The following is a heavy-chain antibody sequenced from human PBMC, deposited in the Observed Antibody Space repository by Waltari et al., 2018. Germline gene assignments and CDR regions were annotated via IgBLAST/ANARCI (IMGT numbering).Heavy chain of an antibody. CDR2: ISTDASDT. D-gene: IGHD1-1*01. Sequence: EEKLVESGGGLVQPGDSLRLSCPASGFTFSSLRRNWVRPAAGQGPLGVSRISTDASDTTNADSVKGRFTISRDTARNTLYLQMNRLRAEDTAVYFCERVSRRTYRSPVPGRHYYYGMDVWGQGTTVTVSS. J-gene: IGHJ6*02. CDR3: ERVSRRTYRSPVPGRHYYYGMDV. V-gene: IGHV3-74*03. CDR1: GFTFSSLR.